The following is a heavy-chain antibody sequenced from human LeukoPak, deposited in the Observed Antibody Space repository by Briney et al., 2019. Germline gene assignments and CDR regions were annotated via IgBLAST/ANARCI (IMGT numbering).Heavy chain of an antibody. J-gene: IGHJ4*02. CDR2: IYYSGST. D-gene: IGHD5-12*01. V-gene: IGHV4-31*03. Sequence: PSQTLSLTCTVSGGSISSGGYYWSWIRQHPGKGLEWIGYIYYSGSTYYNPSLKSRVTISVDTSKNQFSLKLSSVTAADTAVYYCARGGRVATSYYFDYWGQGTLVTVSS. CDR3: ARGGRVATSYYFDY. CDR1: GGSISSGGYY.